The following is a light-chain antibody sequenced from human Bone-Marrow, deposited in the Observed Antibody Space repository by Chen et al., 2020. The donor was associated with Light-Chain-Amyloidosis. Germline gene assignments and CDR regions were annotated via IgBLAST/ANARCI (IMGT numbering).Light chain of an antibody. J-gene: IGLJ3*02. CDR1: ALPMQY. CDR3: QSADSSDTYVV. CDR2: KDS. Sequence: YDLTQPPSVSVSPGQTARIPCSGDALPMQYTYWYQRKPGQAPVLEIFKDSERPSGIPERFSGSSSGTTVTLTISGVQAEDEADYYCQSADSSDTYVVFGGGTQLTVL. V-gene: IGLV3-25*03.